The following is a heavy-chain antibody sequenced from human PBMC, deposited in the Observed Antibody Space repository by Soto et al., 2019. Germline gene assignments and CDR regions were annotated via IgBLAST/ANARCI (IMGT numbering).Heavy chain of an antibody. J-gene: IGHJ4*02. V-gene: IGHV1-69*08. Sequence: QVQLVQSGAEVKKPGSSVKVSCKASGGTFSSYTISWVRQAPGQGLEWMGRIIPILGIANYAQKFQGRVTITADKSTSTAYMKLSSLRSEDTAVYYCARDRTMIVPGQLDYWGQGTLVTVSS. CDR1: GGTFSSYT. D-gene: IGHD3-22*01. CDR2: IIPILGIA. CDR3: ARDRTMIVPGQLDY.